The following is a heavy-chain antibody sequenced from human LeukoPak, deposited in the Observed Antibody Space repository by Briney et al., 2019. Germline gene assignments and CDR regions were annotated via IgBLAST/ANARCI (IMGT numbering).Heavy chain of an antibody. CDR3: ARGYYDFWSGYYHWFDP. D-gene: IGHD3-3*01. CDR2: IYYSGST. V-gene: IGHV4-59*08. J-gene: IGHJ5*02. Sequence: NPSETLSLTCTVSGGSISSYYWSWIRQPPGKGLEWIGYIYYSGSTNYNPSLKSRVTISVDTSKNQFSLKPSSVTAADTAVYYCARGYYDFWSGYYHWFDPWGQGTLVTVSS. CDR1: GGSISSYY.